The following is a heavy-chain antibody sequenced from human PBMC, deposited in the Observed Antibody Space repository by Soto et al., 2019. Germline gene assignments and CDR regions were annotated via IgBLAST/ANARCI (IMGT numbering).Heavy chain of an antibody. Sequence: GWSLKISCPGSGNSFTGYWIGWVRQMPGKGLEWMGIIYLGDPNTRYSPTFQGQVTISADRSISTAYLQWSSLKASDTAMYYCARQEYCSSTSCYKVDSWGQGTLVTVSS. CDR3: ARQEYCSSTSCYKVDS. CDR2: IYLGDPNT. CDR1: GNSFTGYW. V-gene: IGHV5-51*01. D-gene: IGHD2-2*02. J-gene: IGHJ4*02.